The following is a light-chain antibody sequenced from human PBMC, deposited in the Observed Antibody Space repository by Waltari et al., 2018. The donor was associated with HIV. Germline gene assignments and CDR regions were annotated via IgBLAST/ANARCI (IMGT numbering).Light chain of an antibody. V-gene: IGLV3-25*03. Sequence: SFQLTQPPSVSVSPGQTARLTCSGETLPRQYVFWYQQRPGQAPVLVIYKDNERPSGIPERYSGSTSGTTVALTISGVQPEDEADYYCQSSDSSGAYWVFGGGTKLTVL. CDR1: TLPRQY. CDR3: QSSDSSGAYWV. CDR2: KDN. J-gene: IGLJ3*02.